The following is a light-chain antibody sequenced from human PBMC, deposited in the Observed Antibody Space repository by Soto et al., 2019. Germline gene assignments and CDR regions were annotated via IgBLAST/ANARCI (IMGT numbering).Light chain of an antibody. Sequence: DIVRTQSPDSLAVSLGERATINCTSSQSVLYSSNNKRYLAWYQQKPGQPPKLLISWASTRESGVPDRFSGSGSGTDVSLTISSLQAEDVAVYYCQQYFSSPFTFGQGTKLEIK. V-gene: IGKV4-1*01. CDR1: QSVLYSSNNKRY. CDR2: WAS. CDR3: QQYFSSPFT. J-gene: IGKJ2*01.